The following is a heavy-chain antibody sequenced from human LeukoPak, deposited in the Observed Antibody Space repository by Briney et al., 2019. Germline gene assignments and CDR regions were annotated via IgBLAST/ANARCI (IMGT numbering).Heavy chain of an antibody. CDR2: IRDSGGTT. Sequence: GGSLRLSCAASGFTFSNYAMSWVRQAPGRGLEWISTIRDSGGTTYYADSVKGRFTISRDNSKNTLYLQMNSLRAEDTAVYYCAKDWALDYWGQGTLVTVSS. CDR1: GFTFSNYA. CDR3: AKDWALDY. J-gene: IGHJ4*02. D-gene: IGHD3-16*01. V-gene: IGHV3-23*01.